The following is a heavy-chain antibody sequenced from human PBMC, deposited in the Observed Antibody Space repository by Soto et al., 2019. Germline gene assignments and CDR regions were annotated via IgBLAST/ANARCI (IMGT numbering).Heavy chain of an antibody. V-gene: IGHV3-74*01. J-gene: IGHJ3*02. D-gene: IGHD3-22*01. Sequence: GGSLRLSCAASGFTFSSYWMHWVRQAPGKGLVWVSRINSDGSSTSYADSVKGRFTISRDNAKNTLYLQMNSLRAEDTAVYYCARGYDSSPDAFDIWGQGTMVTVSS. CDR1: GFTFSSYW. CDR2: INSDGSST. CDR3: ARGYDSSPDAFDI.